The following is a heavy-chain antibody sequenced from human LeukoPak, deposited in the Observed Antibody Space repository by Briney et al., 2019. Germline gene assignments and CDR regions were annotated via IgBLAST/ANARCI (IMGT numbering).Heavy chain of an antibody. CDR3: ARDRWTMVRGVILH. D-gene: IGHD3-10*01. CDR1: GFTFSSYG. V-gene: IGHV3-30*03. Sequence: GGSLRLSCAASGFTFSSYGMHWVRQAPGKGLEWVAVISYDGSNKYYADSVKGRFTISRDNSKNTLYLQMNSLRAEDTAVYYCARDRWTMVRGVILHWGQGTLVTVSS. J-gene: IGHJ4*02. CDR2: ISYDGSNK.